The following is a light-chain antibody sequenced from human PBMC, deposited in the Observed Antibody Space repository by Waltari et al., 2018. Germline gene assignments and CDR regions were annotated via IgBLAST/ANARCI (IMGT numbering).Light chain of an antibody. J-gene: IGKJ4*02. Sequence: TQSPATLSVSPGATATLSCRPSQSVTTNLAWYQQKLGQAPRLLIVAASTRATGVPVRFSGSGSGTEFTLSISSLQSEDFAVYYCQQYDKWPPRYTFGPGTRVEIK. CDR2: AAS. CDR1: QSVTTN. CDR3: QQYDKWPPRYT. V-gene: IGKV3-15*01.